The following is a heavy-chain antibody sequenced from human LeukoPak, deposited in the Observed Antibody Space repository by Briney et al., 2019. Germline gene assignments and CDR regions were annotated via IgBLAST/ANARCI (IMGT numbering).Heavy chain of an antibody. Sequence: GGSLRLSCAASGFTFSNFGMGWVRQAQGKGLECVSPISGSGGSTSYADFVKGRFTISRDNSKNTLYLQMNSLRPEDTAVYYCARGKDTGRQYNFDHWGQGILVTVAS. CDR3: ARGKDTGRQYNFDH. J-gene: IGHJ4*02. CDR1: GFTFSNFG. CDR2: ISGSGGST. D-gene: IGHD5-18*01. V-gene: IGHV3-23*01.